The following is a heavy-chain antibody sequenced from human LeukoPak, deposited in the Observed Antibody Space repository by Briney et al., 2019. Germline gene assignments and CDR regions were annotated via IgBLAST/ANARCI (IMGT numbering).Heavy chain of an antibody. V-gene: IGHV4-59*01. J-gene: IGHJ4*02. Sequence: PSETLSLTCTVSGGSISSYYWSWIRQPPGKGLEWIGYIYYSGSTNYNPSLKSRVTISVDTSKNQFSLKLSSVTAADTAVYYCARLPWEPHHYFDYWGQGTLVTVSS. CDR3: ARLPWEPHHYFDY. CDR1: GGSISSYY. D-gene: IGHD1-26*01. CDR2: IYYSGST.